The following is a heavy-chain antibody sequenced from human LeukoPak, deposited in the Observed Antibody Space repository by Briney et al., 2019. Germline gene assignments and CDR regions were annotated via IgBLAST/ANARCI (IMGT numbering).Heavy chain of an antibody. J-gene: IGHJ5*02. CDR2: IYTSGST. Sequence: SETLSLTCTVSGGSISSGSYYSSWIRQPAGKGLEWIGRIYTSGSTNYNPSLKSRVTISVDTSKNQFSLKLSSVTAADTAVYYCARDFFSCSGGSYYPMLGWFDPWGQGTLVTVSS. CDR1: GGSISSGSYY. V-gene: IGHV4-61*02. D-gene: IGHD2-15*01. CDR3: ARDFFSCSGGSYYPMLGWFDP.